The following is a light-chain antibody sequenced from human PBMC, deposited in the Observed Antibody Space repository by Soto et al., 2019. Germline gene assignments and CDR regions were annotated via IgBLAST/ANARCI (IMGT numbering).Light chain of an antibody. J-gene: IGKJ1*01. CDR1: QSVSSSY. CDR2: GAS. CDR3: QHYGSSWT. V-gene: IGKV3-20*01. Sequence: EIVVTQSPATLSLSPGERATLSCRASQSVSSSYLAWYQQKPGQAPRLLIYGASSRATGIPDRFSGSGSGTDFTLTISRLEPEDFAVYYCQHYGSSWTFGQGTKVDIK.